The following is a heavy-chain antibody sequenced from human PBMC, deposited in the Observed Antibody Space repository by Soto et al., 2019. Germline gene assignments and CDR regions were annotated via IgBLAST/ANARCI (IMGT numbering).Heavy chain of an antibody. J-gene: IGHJ4*02. D-gene: IGHD2-15*01. CDR2: ISSSSSYI. CDR3: AGARYCSGGSCLLDYYFDY. Sequence: EVQLVESGGGLVKPGGSLRLSCAASGFTFSSYSMNWVRQAPGKGLEWVSSISSSSSYIYYADSVKGRFTISRDNAKNSLYLQMNSLSAEDTAVYYCAGARYCSGGSCLLDYYFDYWGQGTLVTVSS. CDR1: GFTFSSYS. V-gene: IGHV3-21*01.